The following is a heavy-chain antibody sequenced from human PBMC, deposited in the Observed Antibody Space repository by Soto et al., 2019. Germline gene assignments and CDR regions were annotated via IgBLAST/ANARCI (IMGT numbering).Heavy chain of an antibody. CDR1: GSAFNSFA. CDR2: IIPLLATT. CDR3: GKSGFCISGSFSQGWIDP. D-gene: IGHD2-2*01. V-gene: IGHV1-69*01. J-gene: IGHJ5*02. Sequence: QVHLVQSGAEVKKPGSSVKVSCKASGSAFNSFAITWVRQAPGQGLEWMGEIIPLLATTKYAQKFMGRVTITADESTGTAYMELTNLRSDDTAEYYCGKSGFCISGSFSQGWIDPWGQGTLVTVSS.